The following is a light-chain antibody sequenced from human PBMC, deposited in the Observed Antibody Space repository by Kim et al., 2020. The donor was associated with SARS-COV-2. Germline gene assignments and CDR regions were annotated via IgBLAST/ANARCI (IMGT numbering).Light chain of an antibody. CDR2: DVS. J-gene: IGLJ3*02. Sequence: GQQVTRYYAGTGSDVGGYTDVPWYQQHPGKAPKLMIYDVSKRPSGVPDRFSGSKSGNTASLTISGLQAEDEADYYCCSYAGSYTWVFGGGTQLTVL. CDR1: GSDVGGYTD. V-gene: IGLV2-11*01. CDR3: CSYAGSYTWV.